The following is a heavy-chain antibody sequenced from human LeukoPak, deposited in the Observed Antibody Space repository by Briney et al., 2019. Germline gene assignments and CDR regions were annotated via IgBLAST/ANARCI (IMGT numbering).Heavy chain of an antibody. CDR3: ARPTHNNSPWFNP. J-gene: IGHJ5*02. D-gene: IGHD1-14*01. V-gene: IGHV4-39*01. Sequence: SETLSLTCTVSGLSISSGSHYWGWIRQPPGKGLEWLGTVYSSGTTYYNPSLSSRITVSVDTAQNQVYLRLTSVTVADTAMYYCARPTHNNSPWFNPWGQGTLVIVSS. CDR2: VYSSGTT. CDR1: GLSISSGSHY.